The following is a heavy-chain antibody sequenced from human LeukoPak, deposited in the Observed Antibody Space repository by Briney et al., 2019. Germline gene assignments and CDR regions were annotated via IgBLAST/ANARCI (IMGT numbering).Heavy chain of an antibody. CDR3: ARGPDRAEAFHI. J-gene: IGHJ3*02. CDR2: IYYSGST. V-gene: IGHV4-59*01. Sequence: KPSETLSLTCTVSGGSISSYYWSWIRQPPGKGLEWIGYIYYSGSTNYNPSLKSRVTISVDTSKNQFSLKLSSVTAADTAVYYCARGPDRAEAFHIWGQGTMVTVSS. D-gene: IGHD3-10*01. CDR1: GGSISSYY.